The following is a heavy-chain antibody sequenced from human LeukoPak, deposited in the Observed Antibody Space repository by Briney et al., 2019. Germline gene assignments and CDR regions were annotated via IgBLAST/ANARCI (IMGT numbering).Heavy chain of an antibody. D-gene: IGHD2-2*01. J-gene: IGHJ4*02. Sequence: ESGGSLRLSCTASGFPFSDHYIDWVRQAPGKGLEWVSAISGSDGSTYYADSVKGRFTISRDNSKNTLDLQMNSLRAEDTAVYYCAKAYCSSTSCTRVDYWGQGTLVTVSS. V-gene: IGHV3-23*01. CDR2: ISGSDGST. CDR3: AKAYCSSTSCTRVDY. CDR1: GFPFSDHY.